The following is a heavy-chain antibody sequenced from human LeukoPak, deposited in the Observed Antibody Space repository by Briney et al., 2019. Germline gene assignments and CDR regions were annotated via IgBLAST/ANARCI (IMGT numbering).Heavy chain of an antibody. CDR3: ARGSPPRRNYDSRGYYSYYFDY. CDR1: GYTFTSYG. D-gene: IGHD3-22*01. CDR2: ISAYNGNT. J-gene: IGHJ4*02. V-gene: IGHV1-18*01. Sequence: ASVKVSCKASGYTFTSYGISWVRQAPGRGLEWMGWISAYNGNTRYAQKLQGRVTMTTDTSTSTVYMELRSLRSDDTAVYYCARGSPPRRNYDSRGYYSYYFDYWGQGTLVTVSS.